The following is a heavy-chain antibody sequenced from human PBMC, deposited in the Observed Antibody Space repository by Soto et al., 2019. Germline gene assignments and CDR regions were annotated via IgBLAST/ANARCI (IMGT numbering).Heavy chain of an antibody. CDR3: ARAYYVLTYDAFDI. J-gene: IGHJ3*02. CDR1: GYTFTSYA. D-gene: IGHD3-22*01. V-gene: IGHV1-3*01. CDR2: VNASNGST. Sequence: ASVKVSCKASGYTFTSYAMHWVRQAPGQRLEWMGVVNASNGSTKYAQKFQGRVTMTRDTSTSTVYMELSSLRSEDTAVYYCARAYYVLTYDAFDIWGQGTMVTVSS.